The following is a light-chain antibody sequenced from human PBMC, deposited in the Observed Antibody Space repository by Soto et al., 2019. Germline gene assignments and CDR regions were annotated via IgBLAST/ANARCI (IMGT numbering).Light chain of an antibody. CDR1: QSISSW. V-gene: IGKV1-5*01. J-gene: IGKJ2*01. CDR2: DAS. CDR3: QQYNSYPYT. Sequence: DIQMTQSPSTLSASVGDRVTITCRASQSISSWLAWYQQKPGKAPKLLIYDASSLESGVPSRFSGSGSGTEFTLTISSLQPDDCATSYCQQYNSYPYTFGQGTKLEIK.